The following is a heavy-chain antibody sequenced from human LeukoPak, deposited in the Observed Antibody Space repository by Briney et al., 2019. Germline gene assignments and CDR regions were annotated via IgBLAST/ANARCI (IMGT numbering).Heavy chain of an antibody. CDR2: TYHSGST. CDR1: GGSISSGGYS. V-gene: IGHV4-30-2*01. CDR3: ARMGKDYSSSWYSWFDP. Sequence: SETLSLTCAVSGGSISSGGYSWSWIRQPPGKGLEWIGYTYHSGSTYYNPSLKSRVTISVDRSKNQFSLKLSSVTAADTAVYYCARMGKDYSSSWYSWFDPWGQGTLVTVSS. J-gene: IGHJ5*02. D-gene: IGHD6-13*01.